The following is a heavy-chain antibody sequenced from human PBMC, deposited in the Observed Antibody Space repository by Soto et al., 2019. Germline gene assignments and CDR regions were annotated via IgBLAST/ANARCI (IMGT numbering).Heavy chain of an antibody. Sequence: GGSLRLSCAASGFTFGSYSMSWVRQVPGKGREWVSAISGSGGSTYYADSVKGRFTISRDNSKNTLYLQMNSLRAEDTAVYYCAKAPMVRGVTTPFDYWGQGTLVTVSS. V-gene: IGHV3-23*01. J-gene: IGHJ4*02. CDR3: AKAPMVRGVTTPFDY. CDR1: GFTFGSYS. D-gene: IGHD3-10*01. CDR2: ISGSGGST.